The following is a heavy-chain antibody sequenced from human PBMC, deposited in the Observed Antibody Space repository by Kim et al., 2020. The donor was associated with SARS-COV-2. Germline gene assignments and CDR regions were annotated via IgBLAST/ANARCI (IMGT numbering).Heavy chain of an antibody. Sequence: GGSLRLSCAASGFTFSSYAMSWVRQAPGKGLEWVSAISGSGGSTYYADSVKGRFTISRDNSKNTLYLQMNSPRAEDTAVYYCAKDQGHYDILHPTDYWGQGTLVTVSS. V-gene: IGHV3-23*01. CDR1: GFTFSSYA. CDR3: AKDQGHYDILHPTDY. CDR2: ISGSGGST. J-gene: IGHJ4*02. D-gene: IGHD3-9*01.